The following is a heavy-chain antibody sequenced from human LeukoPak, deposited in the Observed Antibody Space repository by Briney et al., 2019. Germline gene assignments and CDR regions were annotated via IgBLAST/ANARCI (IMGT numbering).Heavy chain of an antibody. CDR2: VEEAGEGR. Sequence: PGGSLSLSCTASGLTLADLYMSWVRQAPGKGLEWVANVEEAGEGRYYGDSVKGRFTISRDNTKNALYLDMTSLRVVDTATYFCATVRPAVFFNYFDYWGQGAMVPVSS. CDR1: GLTLADLY. D-gene: IGHD6-25*01. CDR3: ATVRPAVFFNYFDY. J-gene: IGHJ4*01. V-gene: IGHV3-7*01.